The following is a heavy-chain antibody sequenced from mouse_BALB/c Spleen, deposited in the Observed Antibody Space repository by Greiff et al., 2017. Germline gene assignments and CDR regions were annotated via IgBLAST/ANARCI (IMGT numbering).Heavy chain of an antibody. Sequence: EVKLLESGPGLVKPSQSLSLTCTVTGYSITSDYAWNWIRQFPGNKLEWMGYISYSGSTSYNPSLKSRISITRDTSKNQFFLQLNSVTTEDTATYYCARAFYAMDYWGQGTSVTGSS. J-gene: IGHJ4*01. CDR2: ISYSGST. CDR1: GYSITSDYA. CDR3: ARAFYAMDY. V-gene: IGHV3-2*02.